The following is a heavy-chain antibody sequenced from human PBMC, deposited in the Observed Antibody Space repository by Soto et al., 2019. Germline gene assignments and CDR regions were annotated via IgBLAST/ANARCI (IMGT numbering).Heavy chain of an antibody. Sequence: QVPLVQSGAAVKKTESSVKVACKASGGTFSSYTISWVRQSPVQGLEWMGRILPILGIANSAQKCQGRVTITADKSTSTVHRRLGSLRSEDTAVSYGARYIFLGSYDAFDIWVKGPMVTVSS. CDR2: ILPILGIA. CDR3: ARYIFLGSYDAFDI. CDR1: GGTFSSYT. V-gene: IGHV1-69*02. D-gene: IGHD5-18*01. J-gene: IGHJ3*02.